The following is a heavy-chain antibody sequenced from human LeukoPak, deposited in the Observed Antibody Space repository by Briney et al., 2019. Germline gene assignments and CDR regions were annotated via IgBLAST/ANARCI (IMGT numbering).Heavy chain of an antibody. J-gene: IGHJ6*03. Sequence: SETLSLTCTVSGGSISSYYWSWIRQPPGKGLEWIGYIYTSGSTNYNPSLKSRVTISVDTSKNQFSLKLSSVTAADTAVYYCARGLTYYYMDVWGKGTTVTVSS. CDR2: IYTSGST. CDR3: ARGLTYYYMDV. V-gene: IGHV4-4*09. CDR1: GGSISSYY.